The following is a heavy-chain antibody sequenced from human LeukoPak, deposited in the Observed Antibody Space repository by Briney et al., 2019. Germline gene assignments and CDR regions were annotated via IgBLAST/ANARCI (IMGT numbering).Heavy chain of an antibody. V-gene: IGHV1-69*05. Sequence: SVKVSCKASGGTLSSYAISWVRQAPGQGLEWMGGIIPIFGTANYAQKFQGRVTVTTDESTSTAYMELSSLGSEDTAVYYCARDGWPYSSSRIQFSFDYWGQGTLVTVSS. J-gene: IGHJ4*02. CDR1: GGTLSSYA. CDR3: ARDGWPYSSSRIQFSFDY. CDR2: IIPIFGTA. D-gene: IGHD6-13*01.